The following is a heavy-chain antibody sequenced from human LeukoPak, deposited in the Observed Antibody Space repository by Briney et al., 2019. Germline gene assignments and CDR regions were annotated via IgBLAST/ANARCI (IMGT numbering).Heavy chain of an antibody. CDR3: AKKEYSSGHSYWYLDL. V-gene: IGHV3-48*03. Sequence: GGSLRLSCAASGFTFSSYEMNCVRQAPGKGLEWVSYISSSGSIIYYADSVKGRFTISRDNAKNSLYLQMNSLRAEDTAIYYCAKKEYSSGHSYWYLDLWGRGTLVTVSS. CDR2: ISSSGSII. J-gene: IGHJ2*01. D-gene: IGHD6-19*01. CDR1: GFTFSSYE.